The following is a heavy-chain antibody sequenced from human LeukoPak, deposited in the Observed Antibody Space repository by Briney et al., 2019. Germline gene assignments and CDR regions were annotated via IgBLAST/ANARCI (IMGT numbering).Heavy chain of an antibody. J-gene: IGHJ4*02. Sequence: PGGSLRLSCTAAGFSLSMYWMSWVRQAPGKGLEWVANIRSDGVEKYYVDSVRGRFTISADTAKNTLYLRMNSLRADGTAVYYCAREFTGYGNTDYWGQGTLVTVSS. D-gene: IGHD5-12*01. CDR3: AREFTGYGNTDY. CDR2: IRSDGVEK. CDR1: GFSLSMYW. V-gene: IGHV3-7*03.